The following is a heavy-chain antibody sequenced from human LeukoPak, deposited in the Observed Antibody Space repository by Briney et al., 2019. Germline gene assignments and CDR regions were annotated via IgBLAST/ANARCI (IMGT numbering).Heavy chain of an antibody. V-gene: IGHV4-39*07. CDR1: GDSMIDYNFY. Sequence: SETLSLTCTVSGDSMIDYNFYWGWTRQSPQKGLEWIASIYYDGRSLYNPSLRSRVTISLDAPKNQIFLKLSSVTAADTAVYYCTKDSFGAVRDSWGRGILVTVSS. CDR2: IYYDGRS. J-gene: IGHJ5*02. D-gene: IGHD1-26*01. CDR3: TKDSFGAVRDS.